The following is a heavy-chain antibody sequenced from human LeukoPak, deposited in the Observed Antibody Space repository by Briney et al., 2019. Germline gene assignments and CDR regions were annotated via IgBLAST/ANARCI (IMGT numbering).Heavy chain of an antibody. J-gene: IGHJ3*02. D-gene: IGHD2-15*01. CDR3: ARVRIVVVAAVRAFDI. Sequence: SETLSLTCAVYGGSFSGYYWSWIRQPPGKGLEWIGEINHSGSTNYNPSLKSRVTISVDTSKNQFSLKLSSVTSADTAVYYCARVRIVVVAAVRAFDIWGQGTMVTVSS. CDR1: GGSFSGYY. CDR2: INHSGST. V-gene: IGHV4-34*01.